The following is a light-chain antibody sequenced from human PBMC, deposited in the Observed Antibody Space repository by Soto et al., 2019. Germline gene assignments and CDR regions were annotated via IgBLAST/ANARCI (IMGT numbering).Light chain of an antibody. J-gene: IGKJ1*01. Sequence: DIAMTQSPDSLTVSLGERATINCKSSQSVLYSSNNKNYLAWYQQKPGQPPKLLIYWASTRESGVPDRFSGSGSGTDFTLTISSLKAEDVAVYYCQQYYSSPTFGQGTQVEIK. CDR1: QSVLYSSNNKNY. V-gene: IGKV4-1*01. CDR3: QQYYSSPT. CDR2: WAS.